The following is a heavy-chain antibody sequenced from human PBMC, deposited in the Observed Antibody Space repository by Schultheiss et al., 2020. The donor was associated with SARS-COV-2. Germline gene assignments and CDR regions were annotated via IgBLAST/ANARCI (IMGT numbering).Heavy chain of an antibody. CDR3: ARGLRSGYRTVDY. V-gene: IGHV3-30-3*01. CDR2: ISYDGSNK. D-gene: IGHD3-3*01. Sequence: GGSLRLSCAASGFTFSSYWMSWIRQPPGKGLEWVAVISYDGSNKYYADSVKGRFTISRDNSKNTLYLQMNSLRAEDTAVYYCARGLRSGYRTVDYWGQGTLVTVSS. J-gene: IGHJ4*02. CDR1: GFTFSSYW.